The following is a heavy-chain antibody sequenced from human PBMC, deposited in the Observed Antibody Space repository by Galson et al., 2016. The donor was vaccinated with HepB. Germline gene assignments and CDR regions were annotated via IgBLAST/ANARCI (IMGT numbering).Heavy chain of an antibody. J-gene: IGHJ4*02. V-gene: IGHV3-7*03. CDR2: IKQDGGET. Sequence: SLRLSCAASGFPFSSYWMTWLRQAPGKGPEWVASIKQDGGETFYVDSVKGRFTISRDNAKNSLYLHMNSLRAEDAAVYYCAREDRVTWVYWGQGTLVTVSA. CDR1: GFPFSSYW. D-gene: IGHD5-18*01. CDR3: AREDRVTWVY.